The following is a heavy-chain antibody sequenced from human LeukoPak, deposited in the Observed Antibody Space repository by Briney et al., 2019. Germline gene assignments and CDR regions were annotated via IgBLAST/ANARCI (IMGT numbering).Heavy chain of an antibody. D-gene: IGHD7-27*01. CDR3: AKDRIWAH. CDR2: VYYSVNT. V-gene: IGHV4-59*02. J-gene: IGHJ4*02. Sequence: SETLSLTCTVSGASVSTNYWSWIRQSPGKGLEWLGYVYYSVNTNYNPSLKSRVTISPDTSKNQFSLKLTSVTAADTAVYYCAKDRIWAHWGQGTLVTVSS. CDR1: GASVSTNY.